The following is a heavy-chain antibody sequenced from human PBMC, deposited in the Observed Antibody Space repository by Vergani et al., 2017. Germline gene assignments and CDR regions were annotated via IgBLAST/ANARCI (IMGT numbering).Heavy chain of an antibody. D-gene: IGHD3-22*01. Sequence: EVQLVQSGAEVKKPGESLKISCKGSGYSFTSYWIGWVRQMPGKGLEWMGIIYPGDSDTRYSPSFQGQVTISADKSISTACLQGSSLKASDTAMYYCARSNLYYYDSSGYDYWGQGTLVTVSS. CDR3: ARSNLYYYDSSGYDY. CDR1: GYSFTSYW. V-gene: IGHV5-51*01. J-gene: IGHJ4*02. CDR2: IYPGDSDT.